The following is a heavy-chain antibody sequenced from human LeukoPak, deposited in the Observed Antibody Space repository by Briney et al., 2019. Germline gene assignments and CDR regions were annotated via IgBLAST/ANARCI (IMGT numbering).Heavy chain of an antibody. CDR2: IIPIFGTA. V-gene: IGHV1-69*05. CDR1: GGTFSSYA. CDR3: ARDLGSYGFEYNWFDP. D-gene: IGHD5-18*01. J-gene: IGHJ5*02. Sequence: ASVKVPCKASGGTFSSYAISWVRQAPGQGLEWMGGIIPIFGTANYAQKFQGRVTITTDESTSTAYMELSSLRSEDTAVYYCARDLGSYGFEYNWFDPWGQGTLVTVSS.